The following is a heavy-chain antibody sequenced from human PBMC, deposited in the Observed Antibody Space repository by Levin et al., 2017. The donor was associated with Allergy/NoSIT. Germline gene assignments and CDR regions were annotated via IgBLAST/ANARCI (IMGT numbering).Heavy chain of an antibody. CDR1: GFTFSSYG. CDR2: ISYDGSNK. V-gene: IGHV3-30*18. CDR3: AKDQGLLWFGELSIYYYGMDV. J-gene: IGHJ6*02. Sequence: GGSLRLSCAASGFTFSSYGMHWVRQAPGKGLEWVAVISYDGSNKYYADSVKGRFTISRDNSKNTLYLQMNSLRAEDTAVYYCAKDQGLLWFGELSIYYYGMDVWGQGTTVTVSS. D-gene: IGHD3-10*01.